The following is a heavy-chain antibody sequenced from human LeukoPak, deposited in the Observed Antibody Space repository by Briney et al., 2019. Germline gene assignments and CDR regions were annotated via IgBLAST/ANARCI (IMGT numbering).Heavy chain of an antibody. CDR1: GLTFSNYW. V-gene: IGHV3-7*01. CDR2: INQYGSEK. Sequence: GGSLRLSCAASGLTFSNYWMTWVRQAPGKGLEWVANINQYGSEKYYVDSVKGRFTISRDNAKNSVSLQMNSLRAEDTAVYFCARSLGDDWGQGTLVTVSS. D-gene: IGHD3-16*01. CDR3: ARSLGDD. J-gene: IGHJ4*02.